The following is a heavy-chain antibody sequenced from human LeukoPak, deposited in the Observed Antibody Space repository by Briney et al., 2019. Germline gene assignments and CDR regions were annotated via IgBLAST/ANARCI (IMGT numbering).Heavy chain of an antibody. CDR1: GDSISSYY. J-gene: IGHJ3*02. Sequence: SETLSLTCTVSGDSISSYYWSWLRQPPGKGLEWIGYVYYSGSTNYNPSLKSRVTISVDTSKKQFSLKLSSVTAADTAVYYCARSGYSYGADAVDIWGQGTMVTVSS. V-gene: IGHV4-59*13. CDR3: ARSGYSYGADAVDI. D-gene: IGHD5-18*01. CDR2: VYYSGST.